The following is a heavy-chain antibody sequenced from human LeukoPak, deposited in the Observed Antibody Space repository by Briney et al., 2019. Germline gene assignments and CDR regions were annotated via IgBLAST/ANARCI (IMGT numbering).Heavy chain of an antibody. V-gene: IGHV4-4*07. J-gene: IGHJ4*02. Sequence: SETLSLTCTVSGVSISSYYWSWIRQPAGKGLEWIGRIHTSGSTNYNPSLKSRVSMSIDTSKKQFSLRLSSVTAADTAVYYCARGYSSSWYREFFDHWGQGTLVTVSS. CDR3: ARGYSSSWYREFFDH. D-gene: IGHD6-13*01. CDR1: GVSISSYY. CDR2: IHTSGST.